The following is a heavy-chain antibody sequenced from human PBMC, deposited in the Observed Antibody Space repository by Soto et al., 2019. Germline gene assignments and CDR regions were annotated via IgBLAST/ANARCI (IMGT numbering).Heavy chain of an antibody. J-gene: IGHJ6*04. Sequence: GESLKISCKGSGYSFTGYWISWVRQMPGKGLEWMGRIDPSDSYTNYSPSFQGHVTISADKSISTAYLQWSSLKASDTAMYYCAREDSDYGDYVSHYYYGMDVWGEVTTVTVAS. V-gene: IGHV5-10-1*01. CDR3: AREDSDYGDYVSHYYYGMDV. D-gene: IGHD4-17*01. CDR2: IDPSDSYT. CDR1: GYSFTGYW.